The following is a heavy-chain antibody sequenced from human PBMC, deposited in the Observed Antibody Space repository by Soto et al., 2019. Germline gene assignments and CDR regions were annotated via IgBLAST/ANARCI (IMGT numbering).Heavy chain of an antibody. CDR2: IYYSGST. CDR3: ARTSGIGYDFDY. V-gene: IGHV4-31*03. CDR1: GGSISSGGYY. D-gene: IGHD2-2*01. Sequence: SETLSLTCTVSGGSISSGGYYWSWIRQHPGKGLEWIWYIYYSGSTYYNPSLKSRVTISVDTSKNQFSLKLSSVTAADTAVYYCARTSGIGYDFDYWGPGTLVTVS. J-gene: IGHJ4*02.